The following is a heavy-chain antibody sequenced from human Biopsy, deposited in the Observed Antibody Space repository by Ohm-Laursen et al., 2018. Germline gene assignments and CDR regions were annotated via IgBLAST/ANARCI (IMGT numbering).Heavy chain of an antibody. V-gene: IGHV1-46*01. CDR3: AIFEGYSDDNLDYEHYGMDV. J-gene: IGHJ6*02. CDR2: ISPSGGGT. Sequence: SVKVSCKGSEFSFSRYDMHWVRQAPGRGLEWMGIISPSGGGTMDTQKFQDRLTMTRDTSTSTVHMELKSLKSEDTAVYYSAIFEGYSDDNLDYEHYGMDVWGQGTTVTVSS. D-gene: IGHD1-26*01. CDR1: EFSFSRYD.